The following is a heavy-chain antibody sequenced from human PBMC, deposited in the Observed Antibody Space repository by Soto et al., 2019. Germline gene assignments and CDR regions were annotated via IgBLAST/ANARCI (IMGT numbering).Heavy chain of an antibody. D-gene: IGHD6-19*01. CDR3: GKERRVSGWLVCSY. V-gene: IGHV3-23*01. CDR1: GFPFSSYA. J-gene: IGHJ4*02. CDR2: ISGNGAET. Sequence: EVQLLESGGGLVQPGGSVRLSCAASGFPFSSYAMSWVRQAPGKGLEWVSAISGNGAETSYAASVRGRFTISRDNSRDTLYLQMNSLRADDTAVYYCGKERRVSGWLVCSYWGQGILVTVSS.